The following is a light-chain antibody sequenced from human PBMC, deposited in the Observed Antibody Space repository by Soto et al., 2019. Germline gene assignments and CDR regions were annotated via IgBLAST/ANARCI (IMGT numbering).Light chain of an antibody. CDR1: QRVSIY. CDR2: NAS. Sequence: EIVLTQSPATPSLSPGDRATLSCRASQRVSIYLAWYQQKPGQSPRLLIYNASNRETGIPAMFSGSGSGTEFTLTISSLEPEDFAVDYCQQRHNWPRTFGQGTKVDIK. V-gene: IGKV3-11*01. CDR3: QQRHNWPRT. J-gene: IGKJ1*01.